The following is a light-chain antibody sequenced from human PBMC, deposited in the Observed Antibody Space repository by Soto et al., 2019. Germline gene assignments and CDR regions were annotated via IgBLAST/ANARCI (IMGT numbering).Light chain of an antibody. J-gene: IGLJ2*01. CDR1: SSNIGNTY. Sequence: QAVVTQPPSASGTPGQRVTISCSGSSSNIGNTYVNWYQQFPGTAAKLLIFSNDHRPSGVPDRFSGSKSGTSAYLAISGLRSEDEADYYCAAWDDSLRGHGAFGGGTKLTVL. CDR2: SND. CDR3: AAWDDSLRGHGA. V-gene: IGLV1-47*02.